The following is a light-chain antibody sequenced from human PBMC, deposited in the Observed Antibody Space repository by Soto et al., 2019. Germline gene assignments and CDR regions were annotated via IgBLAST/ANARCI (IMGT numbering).Light chain of an antibody. CDR1: SSNIGAGYN. J-gene: IGLJ2*01. CDR3: QSYDSSLGGVV. Sequence: QSVLTQPPSVSGAPGQRVTISCTGSSSNIGAGYNVHWYQQFPGTAPKLLIYGNNNRPSGVPDRFSGSKSGTSASLAITGLQAEDEADYECQSYDSSLGGVVFGGGTKLNVL. CDR2: GNN. V-gene: IGLV1-40*01.